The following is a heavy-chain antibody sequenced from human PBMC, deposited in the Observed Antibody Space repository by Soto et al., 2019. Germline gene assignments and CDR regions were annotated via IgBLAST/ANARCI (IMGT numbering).Heavy chain of an antibody. CDR2: ISHSGNT. D-gene: IGHD4-17*01. CDR3: ARASTVTTGAKFDS. Sequence: SETLSLTCAVSGGSISSGGYSWSWIRQPPGKGLEWIGYISHSGNTYYSPSLQSRVAISVDTSRNQFSLRLNSVTAADTAVYYCARASTVTTGAKFDSWGQGALVTVSS. CDR1: GGSISSGGYS. J-gene: IGHJ4*02. V-gene: IGHV4-30-2*05.